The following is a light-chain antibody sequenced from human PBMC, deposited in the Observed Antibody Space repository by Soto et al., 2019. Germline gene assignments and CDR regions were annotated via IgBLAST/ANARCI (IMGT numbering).Light chain of an antibody. CDR1: QTVHNY. Sequence: EIVLTQSPATLSLSPGERATVSCRASQTVHNYLAWYQHKPGQAPRLLIYDASNMATGIPDRFSGSGSGTDFTLTISSLEADDFAVYYCQQRSTWPLTFGGWTKVEIK. V-gene: IGKV3-11*01. CDR3: QQRSTWPLT. CDR2: DAS. J-gene: IGKJ4*01.